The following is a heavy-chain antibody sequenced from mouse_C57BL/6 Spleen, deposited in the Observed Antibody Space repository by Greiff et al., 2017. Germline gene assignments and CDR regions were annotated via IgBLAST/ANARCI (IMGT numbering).Heavy chain of an antibody. J-gene: IGHJ1*03. CDR3: ARHYYGSSLYWYFDV. D-gene: IGHD1-1*01. CDR1: GFTFSSSG. Sequence: EVMLVESGGDLVKPGGSLKLSCAASGFTFSSSGMSWVRQTPDKRLEWVATISSGGSYTYYPASVKGRFTISTDNAKNTLYLQMSSLKSEDTAMYYCARHYYGSSLYWYFDVWGTGTTVTVSS. CDR2: ISSGGSYT. V-gene: IGHV5-6*01.